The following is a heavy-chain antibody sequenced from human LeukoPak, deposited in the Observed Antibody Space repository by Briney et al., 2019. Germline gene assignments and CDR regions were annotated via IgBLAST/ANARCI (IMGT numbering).Heavy chain of an antibody. CDR2: ISAYNGNT. Sequence: ASVKVSCKASGYTFTSYGISWVRQAPGQGLEWMGWISAYNGNTNYAQKLQGRVTMTTDTSTSIAYMELSRLRSDDTAVYYCARVFVFGSGWYSTGGWDYWGQGTLVTVSS. D-gene: IGHD6-19*01. CDR1: GYTFTSYG. V-gene: IGHV1-18*01. CDR3: ARVFVFGSGWYSTGGWDY. J-gene: IGHJ4*02.